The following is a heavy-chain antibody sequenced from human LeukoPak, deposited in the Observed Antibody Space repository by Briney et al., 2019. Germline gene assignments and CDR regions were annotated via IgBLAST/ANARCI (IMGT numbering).Heavy chain of an antibody. CDR3: ARVSFGDLGVDY. J-gene: IGHJ4*02. CDR1: GFTFSSYS. V-gene: IGHV3-21*01. Sequence: PGGSLRLSCAASGFTFSSYSMNWVRQAPGKGLEWVSSISSSSSYIYYADSVKGRLTISRDNAKNSLYLRMNSLRAEDTAVYYCARVSFGDLGVDYWGQGTLVTVSS. CDR2: ISSSSSYI. D-gene: IGHD3-10*01.